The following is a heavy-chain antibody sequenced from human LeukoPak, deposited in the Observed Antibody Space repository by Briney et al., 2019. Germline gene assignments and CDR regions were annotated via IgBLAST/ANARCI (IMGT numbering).Heavy chain of an antibody. CDR2: MNPNSGNT. V-gene: IGHV1-8*02. Sequence: GASVKVSCKASGYTFTSYGISWVRQAPGQGLEWMGWMNPNSGNTGYAQKFQGRVTMTRNTSISTAYMELSSLRSEDTAVYYCARSPLSGMDVWGQGTTVTVSS. CDR3: ARSPLSGMDV. J-gene: IGHJ6*02. CDR1: GYTFTSYG.